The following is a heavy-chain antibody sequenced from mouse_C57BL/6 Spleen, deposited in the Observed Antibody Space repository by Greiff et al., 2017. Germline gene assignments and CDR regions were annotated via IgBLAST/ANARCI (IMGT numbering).Heavy chain of an antibody. J-gene: IGHJ3*01. CDR2: INPSNGGT. V-gene: IGHV1-53*01. CDR1: GYTFTSYW. D-gene: IGHD2-4*01. CDR3: ARRNYDYDGAWFAY. Sequence: QVQLQQSGTELVKPGASVKLSCKASGYTFTSYWMHWGKQRPGQGLEWIGNINPSNGGTNYNEKFKRKATLPDDKSSSSAYMQLSSLTSEDSAVYYCARRNYDYDGAWFAYWGQGTLVTVSA.